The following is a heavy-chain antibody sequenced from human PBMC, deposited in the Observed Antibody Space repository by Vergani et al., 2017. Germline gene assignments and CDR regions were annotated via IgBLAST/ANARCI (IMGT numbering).Heavy chain of an antibody. CDR3: AKGGAAGTLFDY. V-gene: IGHV3-33*03. Sequence: QVQLVESGGGVVQPGRSLRLSCAASGFRFSSYGMNWVRQAPGKGLEWVAVIWYDGSNKYYADSVKGRFTISRDNAKNSLYLQMNSLRAEDMALYYCAKGGAAGTLFDYWGQGTLVTVSS. CDR1: GFRFSSYG. J-gene: IGHJ4*02. CDR2: IWYDGSNK. D-gene: IGHD6-13*01.